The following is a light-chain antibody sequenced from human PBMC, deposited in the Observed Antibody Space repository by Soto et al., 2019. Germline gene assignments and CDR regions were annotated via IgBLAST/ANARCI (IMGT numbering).Light chain of an antibody. CDR2: GAS. J-gene: IGKJ4*01. CDR3: PQFCSSPFT. CDR1: QSVSSDY. Sequence: EIVLTQSPGTLSLSPGERATLSCRASQSVSSDYLAWYQQKPGHSPRRLIYGASSRATGIPDRFSGSGSGTDFARNISRLEPADFAVYYCPQFCSSPFTCGGGTKVEIK. V-gene: IGKV3-20*01.